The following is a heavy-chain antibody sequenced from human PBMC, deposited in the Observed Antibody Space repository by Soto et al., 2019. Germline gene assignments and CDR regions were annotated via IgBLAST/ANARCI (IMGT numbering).Heavy chain of an antibody. D-gene: IGHD3-10*01. CDR1: GYSFTTYG. Sequence: EASVKVSCKASGYSFTTYGMSWVRQAPGQGLEWMGWISGYNGDTNYAQNLQGRVTLTTETSTSTAYMELRSLRSDDTAVYYCARDQYDYGSGSYYYYGMEVWAQGTTVTVS. CDR2: ISGYNGDT. V-gene: IGHV1-18*01. CDR3: ARDQYDYGSGSYYYYGMEV. J-gene: IGHJ6*02.